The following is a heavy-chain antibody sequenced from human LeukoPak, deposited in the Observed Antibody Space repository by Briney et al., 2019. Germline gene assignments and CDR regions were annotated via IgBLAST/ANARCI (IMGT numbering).Heavy chain of an antibody. Sequence: ASVKVSCKASGYTFTSYDINWVRQATGQGLEWMGWMNPNSGNTGYAQEFQGRVTMTRNTSISTAYMELSSLRSEDTAVYYCARVRKKQWLVPEGFDYWGQGTLVTVSS. CDR1: GYTFTSYD. D-gene: IGHD6-19*01. J-gene: IGHJ4*02. V-gene: IGHV1-8*01. CDR3: ARVRKKQWLVPEGFDY. CDR2: MNPNSGNT.